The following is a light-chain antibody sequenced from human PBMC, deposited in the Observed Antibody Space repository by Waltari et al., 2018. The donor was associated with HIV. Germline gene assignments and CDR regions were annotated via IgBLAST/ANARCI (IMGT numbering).Light chain of an antibody. CDR1: LSINRW. J-gene: IGKJ1*01. CDR3: QQYNYYRT. Sequence: DVRMTQSPSTLSASVGDRVTITCRTSLSINRWLAWYQQKPGKAPKLLIYQASILESGVPSRFSGSGSGTEFTLTISSLQPDDIATYFCQQYNYYRTFGPGTKVEIK. V-gene: IGKV1-5*03. CDR2: QAS.